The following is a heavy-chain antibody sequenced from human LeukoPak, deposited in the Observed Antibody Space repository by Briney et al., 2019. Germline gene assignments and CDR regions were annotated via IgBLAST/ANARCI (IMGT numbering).Heavy chain of an antibody. Sequence: GASVKVSCKASGYTFTGYYFHWVRQAPGQGLEWMGWINPNSGGSNYAQKFRGRVTMTRDTSISTAYMELSSLRSEDTAVYYCAREGAAGTLNFDYWGQGTLVTVSS. CDR1: GYTFTGYY. V-gene: IGHV1-2*02. D-gene: IGHD6-13*01. CDR2: INPNSGGS. CDR3: AREGAAGTLNFDY. J-gene: IGHJ4*02.